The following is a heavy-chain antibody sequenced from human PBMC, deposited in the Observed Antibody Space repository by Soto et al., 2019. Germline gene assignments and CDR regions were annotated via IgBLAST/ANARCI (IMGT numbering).Heavy chain of an antibody. CDR3: ARVLGVLSVRYGDFTGFDP. Sequence: QVQLVQSVAEVKTPGSSVKVSCKASGGTFRSYSVNWVRQAPGQGLEWMGGIIPISGTANYAQKFQGRLTITADESATTAYMELSSLRSEDTAVYYCARVLGVLSVRYGDFTGFDPWGQGTLVTVSP. D-gene: IGHD3-16*01. CDR2: IIPISGTA. CDR1: GGTFRSYS. V-gene: IGHV1-69*01. J-gene: IGHJ5*02.